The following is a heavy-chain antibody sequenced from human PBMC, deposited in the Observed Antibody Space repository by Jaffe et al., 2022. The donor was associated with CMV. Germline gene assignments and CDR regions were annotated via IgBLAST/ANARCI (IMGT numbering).Heavy chain of an antibody. CDR2: ISAYNGNT. CDR1: GYTFTSYG. D-gene: IGHD2-2*01. J-gene: IGHJ5*02. CDR3: ARGLDIVVVPAAMGGEDWFDP. Sequence: QVQLVQSGAEVKKPGASVKVSCKASGYTFTSYGISWVRQAPGQGLEWMGWISAYNGNTNYAQKLQGRVTMTTDTSTSTAYMELRSLRSDDTAVYYCARGLDIVVVPAAMGGEDWFDPWGQGTLVTVSS. V-gene: IGHV1-18*04.